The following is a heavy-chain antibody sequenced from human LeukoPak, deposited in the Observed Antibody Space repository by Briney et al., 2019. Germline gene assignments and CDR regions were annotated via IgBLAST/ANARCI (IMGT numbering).Heavy chain of an antibody. V-gene: IGHV4-39*01. Sequence: PSETLSLTCTVSGGSISSSSYYWGWIRQPPGKGLEWIGSIYYSGSTYYNPSLKSRVTIFVDTSKNQFSLKLSSVTAADTAVYYCARPKSGSYYYFDYWGQGTLVTVSS. D-gene: IGHD1-26*01. CDR1: GGSISSSSYY. CDR2: IYYSGST. J-gene: IGHJ4*02. CDR3: ARPKSGSYYYFDY.